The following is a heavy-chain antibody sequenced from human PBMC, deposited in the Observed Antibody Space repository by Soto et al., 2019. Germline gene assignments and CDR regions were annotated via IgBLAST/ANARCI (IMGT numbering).Heavy chain of an antibody. Sequence: QLQLQESGSGLVKPSQTLSLTCAVSGGSISSGGYSWSWIRQPPGKGLEWIGYIYHSGSTYYYPSIKSRVTLSVDRSKNQFSLQLSSVTAADTAVYYCAAGGGLPRYYWGHGTLVTVSS. V-gene: IGHV4-30-2*01. CDR2: IYHSGST. J-gene: IGHJ4*01. CDR3: AAGGGLPRYY. D-gene: IGHD5-12*01. CDR1: GGSISSGGYS.